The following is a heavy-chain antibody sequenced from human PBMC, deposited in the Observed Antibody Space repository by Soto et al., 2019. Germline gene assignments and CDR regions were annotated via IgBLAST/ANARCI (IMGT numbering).Heavy chain of an antibody. V-gene: IGHV1-18*01. CDR2: ISAYNGNT. J-gene: IGHJ6*02. CDR1: GYTFTSYG. Sequence: ASVKVPCKASGYTFTSYGISWLRQAAGQGLEWMGWISAYNGNTNYAQKLQGRVTMTTDTSTSTAYMELRSLRSDDTAVYYCARAPVITMIVVVSGMDVWGQGTTVTVSS. CDR3: ARAPVITMIVVVSGMDV. D-gene: IGHD3-22*01.